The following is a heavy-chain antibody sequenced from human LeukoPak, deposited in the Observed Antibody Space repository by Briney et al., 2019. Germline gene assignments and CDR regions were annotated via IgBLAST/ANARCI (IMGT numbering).Heavy chain of an antibody. Sequence: GESLKISFKGSGYSFTSYWIGWVRQMPGKGLEWMAIIYPGDSDTRYSPSFQGQVTISADKSISTAYLQWSSLKASDTAMYYCASGKYSGYDYCSYWGQGTLVTVSS. J-gene: IGHJ4*02. D-gene: IGHD5-12*01. V-gene: IGHV5-51*01. CDR3: ASGKYSGYDYCSY. CDR2: IYPGDSDT. CDR1: GYSFTSYW.